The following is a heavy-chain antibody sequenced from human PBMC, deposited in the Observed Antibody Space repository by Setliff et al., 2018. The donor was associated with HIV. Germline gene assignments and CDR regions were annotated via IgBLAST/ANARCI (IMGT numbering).Heavy chain of an antibody. CDR3: ARHGAYEAYYDYMDV. Sequence: PSETLSLTCAVYGGSFSGYSWTWIRQSPGKGLEWIGEMNHSEHYYNPTLKSRVTISMDTSKNQFSLKLSSVTAADTDVYYCARHGAYEAYYDYMDVWGKGTTVTVSS. D-gene: IGHD5-12*01. CDR2: MNHSEH. V-gene: IGHV4-34*01. J-gene: IGHJ6*03. CDR1: GGSFSGYS.